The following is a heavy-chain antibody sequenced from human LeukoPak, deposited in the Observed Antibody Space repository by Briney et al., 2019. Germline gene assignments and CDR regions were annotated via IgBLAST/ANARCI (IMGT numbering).Heavy chain of an antibody. CDR2: ISGSGGST. CDR1: GFTFSSYA. Sequence: GGSLTLSCAASGFTFSSYAMSWLPQAPGKGREWVSAISGSGGSTYYAFPVKGPFTIYRYNSKNTVYLNISSLRVEDTPVYFCARAPYDLLTGSYFDYWGQGTPVTLSS. J-gene: IGHJ4*02. V-gene: IGHV3-23*01. CDR3: ARAPYDLLTGSYFDY. D-gene: IGHD3/OR15-3a*01.